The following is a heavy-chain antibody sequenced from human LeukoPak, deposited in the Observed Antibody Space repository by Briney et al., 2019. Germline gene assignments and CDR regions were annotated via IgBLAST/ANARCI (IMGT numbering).Heavy chain of an antibody. CDR2: ISAYNGNT. J-gene: IGHJ4*02. Sequence: VASVKVSCKASGYTFTSYGISWVRQAPGQGLEWMGWISAYNGNTNYAQKLQGRVTMTTDTSTSTAYMELRSLRSDGTAVYYCARGSYYDSSGYYSDYWGQGTLVTVSS. V-gene: IGHV1-18*01. D-gene: IGHD3-22*01. CDR1: GYTFTSYG. CDR3: ARGSYYDSSGYYSDY.